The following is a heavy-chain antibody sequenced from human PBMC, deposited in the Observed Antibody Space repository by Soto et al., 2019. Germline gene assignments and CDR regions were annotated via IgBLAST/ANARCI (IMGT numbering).Heavy chain of an antibody. J-gene: IGHJ4*02. CDR3: AKDRVLWESRDDY. CDR2: ISSSSSTI. CDR1: GFTFSSYS. Sequence: PGGSLRLSCAASGFTFSSYSMNWVRQAPGKGLEWVSYISSSSSTIYYADSVKGRFTISRDNAKNSLYLQMNSLRAEDTAVYYCAKDRVLWESRDDYWGQGTLVTVSS. D-gene: IGHD3-16*01. V-gene: IGHV3-48*01.